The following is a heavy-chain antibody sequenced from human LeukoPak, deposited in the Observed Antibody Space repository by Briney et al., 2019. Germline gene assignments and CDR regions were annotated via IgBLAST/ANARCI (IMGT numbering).Heavy chain of an antibody. J-gene: IGHJ4*02. D-gene: IGHD1-1*01. CDR1: GFTISSYTFGSYT. CDR2: IDSTSRYI. CDR3: ARDITSTKY. V-gene: IGHV3-21*04. Sequence: GGSLRLSCAASGFTISSYTFGSYTMNWVRQAPGKGLEWLASIDSTSRYIYYTDSVKGRFTISKDNANSSLHLQMNSLRAEDTALYYCARDITSTKYWGQGTLVTVSS.